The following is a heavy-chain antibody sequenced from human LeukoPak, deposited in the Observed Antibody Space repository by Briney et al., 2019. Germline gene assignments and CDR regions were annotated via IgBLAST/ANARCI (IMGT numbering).Heavy chain of an antibody. D-gene: IGHD3-10*01. CDR3: ARDPDYGSGSYDY. CDR2: ISSSSSYI. V-gene: IGHV3-21*01. CDR1: GFTFSSYS. Sequence: GGSLRLSCAASGFTFSSYSMNWVRQAPGKGLEWVSSISSSSSYIYYADSVKGRFTISRDNAENSLYLQMNSLRAEDTAVYYCARDPDYGSGSYDYWGQGTLVTVSS. J-gene: IGHJ4*02.